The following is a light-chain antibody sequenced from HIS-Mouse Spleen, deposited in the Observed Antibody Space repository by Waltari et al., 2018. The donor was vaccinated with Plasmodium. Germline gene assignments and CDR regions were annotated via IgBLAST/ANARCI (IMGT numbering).Light chain of an antibody. CDR2: AAS. V-gene: IGKV1-8*01. CDR3: QQYYSYPYT. J-gene: IGKJ2*01. Sequence: AIRMTQSPSSLAASTGDRVTITCRASQDISSYLAWYQQKPGKAPKLLIYAASTLPSGVPSRFSGSGSGTDFTLTISCLQSEDFATYYCQQYYSYPYTFGQGTKLEIK. CDR1: QDISSY.